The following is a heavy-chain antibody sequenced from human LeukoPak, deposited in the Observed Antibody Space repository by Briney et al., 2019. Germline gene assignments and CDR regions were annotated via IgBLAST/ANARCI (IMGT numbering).Heavy chain of an antibody. CDR3: ARDIELGHFDY. D-gene: IGHD6-13*01. J-gene: IGHJ4*02. Sequence: SQTLSLTCTVSGGSISSGRYYWSWIRQPAGKGLEWIGRIYTSGSTNYNPSLKSRVTISVDTSKNQFSLKLSSVTAADTAVYYCARDIELGHFDYWGQGTLVTVSS. V-gene: IGHV4-61*02. CDR1: GGSISSGRYY. CDR2: IYTSGST.